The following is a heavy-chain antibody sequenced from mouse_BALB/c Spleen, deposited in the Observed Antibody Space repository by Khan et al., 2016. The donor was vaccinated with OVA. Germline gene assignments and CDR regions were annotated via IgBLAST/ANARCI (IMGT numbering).Heavy chain of an antibody. Sequence: VRLQQSGPELVKPGASVKIPCKASGYTFTDYNMDWVKQSHGKSLEWIGDVNPNNGGTIYNQKFKGKATLTVDKSSSTAYMELRSPTSEDTAVYYCARGHYRYGGSWFAYWGQGTLVTVSA. CDR3: ARGHYRYGGSWFAY. V-gene: IGHV1-18*01. CDR1: GYTFTDYN. CDR2: VNPNNGGT. J-gene: IGHJ3*01. D-gene: IGHD2-14*01.